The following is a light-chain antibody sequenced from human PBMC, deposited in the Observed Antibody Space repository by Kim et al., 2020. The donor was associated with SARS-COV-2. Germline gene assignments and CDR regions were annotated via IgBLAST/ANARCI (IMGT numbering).Light chain of an antibody. Sequence: GVTISCTGSSSNSGAGYDVHWYQQLPGTAPKLLIYGNSNRPSGVPDRFSGSKSGTSASLAITGLQAEDEADYYCQSYDSSLSGVVFGGGTQLTVL. CDR2: GNS. V-gene: IGLV1-40*01. CDR3: QSYDSSLSGVV. J-gene: IGLJ2*01. CDR1: SSNSGAGYD.